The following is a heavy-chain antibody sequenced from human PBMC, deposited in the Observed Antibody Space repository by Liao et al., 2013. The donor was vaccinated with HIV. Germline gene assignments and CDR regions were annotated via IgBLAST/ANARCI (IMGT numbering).Heavy chain of an antibody. V-gene: IGHV4-4*07. J-gene: IGHJ3*02. CDR1: GGSISSYY. D-gene: IGHD3-3*01. CDR3: VRGNYEMRAFDI. Sequence: QVQLQESGPGLVKPSETLSLTCTVSGGSISSYYWSWIRQPAGKGLEWIGRIYTSGSTNHNPSLKSRVTMSVDTSKNQFSLRLTSVSAADTATYYCVRGNYEMRAFDIWGQGSLVAVSS. CDR2: IYTSGST.